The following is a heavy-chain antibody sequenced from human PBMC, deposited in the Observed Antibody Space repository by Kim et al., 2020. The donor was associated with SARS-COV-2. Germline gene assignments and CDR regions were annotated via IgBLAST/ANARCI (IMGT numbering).Heavy chain of an antibody. CDR2: IIWNSDTI. CDR1: GFNFGDYG. V-gene: IGHV3-9*01. Sequence: GGSLRLSCAASGFNFGDYGMHWVRQPPGKGLEWVSGIIWNSDTIGYVDPVKVRFTISRDNAKNSLYLQMNSLRTEDTALYYCVKVITPKNVGYFDHWGQG. D-gene: IGHD1-20*01. CDR3: VKVITPKNVGYFDH. J-gene: IGHJ4*02.